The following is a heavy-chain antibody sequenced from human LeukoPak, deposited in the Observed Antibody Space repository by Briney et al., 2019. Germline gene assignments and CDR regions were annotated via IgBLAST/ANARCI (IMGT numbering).Heavy chain of an antibody. Sequence: PGGSLRLSCAASGFTFSSYAMSWVRQAPGKGLEWVSVIYSGGSTYYADSVKGRFTISRDNSKNTLYLQMNSLRAEDTAVYYCARENWGTEMATITYYFDYWGQGTLVTVSS. J-gene: IGHJ4*02. CDR1: GFTFSSYA. D-gene: IGHD5-24*01. CDR2: IYSGGST. CDR3: ARENWGTEMATITYYFDY. V-gene: IGHV3-66*01.